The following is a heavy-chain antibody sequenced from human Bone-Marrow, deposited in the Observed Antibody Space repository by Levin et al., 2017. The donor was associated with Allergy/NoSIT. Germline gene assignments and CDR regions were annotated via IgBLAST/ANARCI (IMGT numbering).Heavy chain of an antibody. J-gene: IGHJ6*02. CDR1: GFTFSSYS. Sequence: PGGSLRLSCAASGFTFSSYSMNWVRQAPGKGLEWVSYISSSSSTIYYADSVKGRFTISRDNAKNSLYLQMNSLRAEDTAVYYCARVWLVPAATSLYYYYGMDVWGQGTTVTVSS. D-gene: IGHD2-2*01. V-gene: IGHV3-48*04. CDR2: ISSSSSTI. CDR3: ARVWLVPAATSLYYYYGMDV.